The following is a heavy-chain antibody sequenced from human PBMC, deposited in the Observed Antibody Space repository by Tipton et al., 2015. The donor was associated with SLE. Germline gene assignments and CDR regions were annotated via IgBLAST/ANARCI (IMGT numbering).Heavy chain of an antibody. V-gene: IGHV4-34*01. CDR3: ARGKISWAVFVVKNYFDS. Sequence: LRLSCAASGFTFNSYAMNWIRQTPGKGLECIGESNESGKTNYNPALKSRATLSVDTSRNQFSLRLTSVTAADTAVYYCARGKISWAVFVVKNYFDSWGQGTLVTVSS. CDR2: SNESGKT. J-gene: IGHJ4*02. CDR1: GFTFNSYA. D-gene: IGHD2-21*01.